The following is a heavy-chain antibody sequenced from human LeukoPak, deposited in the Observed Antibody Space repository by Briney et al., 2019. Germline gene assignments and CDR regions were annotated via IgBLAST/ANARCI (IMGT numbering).Heavy chain of an antibody. V-gene: IGHV1-18*01. J-gene: IGHJ4*02. D-gene: IGHD6-19*01. CDR1: GYTFTNYG. CDR2: ISAYNGNT. CDR3: ARVTPFSSGWYY. Sequence: ASAKVSCKASGYTFTNYGLSGVRQAPGRGLEWMGWISAYNGNTNYAQKLQGRVTMTTDTSTSTAYMELRSLRSDDTAVYYCARVTPFSSGWYYWGQGTLVTVSS.